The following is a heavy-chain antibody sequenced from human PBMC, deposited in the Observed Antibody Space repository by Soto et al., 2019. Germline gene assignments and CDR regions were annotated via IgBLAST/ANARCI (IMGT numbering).Heavy chain of an antibody. CDR3: ARGAAVAGRFDY. V-gene: IGHV4-38-2*01. Sequence: TLSLTCAVSGEYISNGYYWAWIRQPPGKWLEWIGSIYYSGSTNYNPSLKSRVTISLDTSKNQLSLKLSPVTAADTAVYYCARGAAVAGRFDYWGQGALVTVSS. CDR1: GEYISNGYY. J-gene: IGHJ4*02. D-gene: IGHD6-19*01. CDR2: IYYSGST.